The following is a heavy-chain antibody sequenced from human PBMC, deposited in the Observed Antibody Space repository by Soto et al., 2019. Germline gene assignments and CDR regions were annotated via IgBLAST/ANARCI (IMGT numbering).Heavy chain of an antibody. Sequence: GGSLRLSCAASGFTFSSYAMSWVRQAPGKGLEWVSAISGSGGSTYYADSVKGRFTISRDNSKNTLYLQMNSLRAEGTAVYYCAKAEYYDILTGYYPGGYVDYWGQGTQVTVSS. D-gene: IGHD3-9*01. CDR3: AKAEYYDILTGYYPGGYVDY. CDR1: GFTFSSYA. CDR2: ISGSGGST. J-gene: IGHJ4*02. V-gene: IGHV3-23*01.